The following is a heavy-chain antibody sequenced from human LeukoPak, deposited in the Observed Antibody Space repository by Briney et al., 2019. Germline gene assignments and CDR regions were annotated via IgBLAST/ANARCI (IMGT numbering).Heavy chain of an antibody. Sequence: PSETLSLTCTVSGGSISSGDYYWSWIRQPPGKGLEWIGYIYYSGSTYYNPSLKSRVTVSVDTSKNQFSLKLSSVTAADTAVYYCARAGNGILTGYFQNWYFDLWGRGTLVTVSS. CDR2: IYYSGST. CDR3: ARAGNGILTGYFQNWYFDL. CDR1: GGSISSGDYY. V-gene: IGHV4-30-4*01. J-gene: IGHJ2*01. D-gene: IGHD3-9*01.